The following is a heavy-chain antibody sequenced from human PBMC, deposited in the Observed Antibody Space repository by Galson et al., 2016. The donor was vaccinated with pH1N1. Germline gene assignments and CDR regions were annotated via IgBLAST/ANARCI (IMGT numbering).Heavy chain of an antibody. CDR1: GFTFNSYW. CDR3: ARAGSSWDTYYYYYGMDV. Sequence: SLRLSCAASGFTFNSYWISWVRQAPGKGLEWVANIKQDGSEKYYVDSVKGRFTISRDNAKNSLYLQMNSLRAEDTAVYYCARAGSSWDTYYYYYGMDVWGQGTTVTVSS. CDR2: IKQDGSEK. D-gene: IGHD6-13*01. J-gene: IGHJ6*02. V-gene: IGHV3-7*03.